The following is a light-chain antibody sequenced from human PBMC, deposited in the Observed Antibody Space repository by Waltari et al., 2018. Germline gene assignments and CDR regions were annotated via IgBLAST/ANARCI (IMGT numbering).Light chain of an antibody. J-gene: IGLJ2*01. CDR3: CSYAGSYTTSVV. CDR2: DVG. V-gene: IGLV2-11*01. Sequence: QSALTQPRSVSGSPGQSVTIACTGTNSDVGGYKYVPRYQHHPGKAPNLMIYDVGKRPSGVPDRFSDSKSGNTASLTISGLQAEDEGDYYCCSYAGSYTTSVVFGGGTRLTVL. CDR1: NSDVGGYKY.